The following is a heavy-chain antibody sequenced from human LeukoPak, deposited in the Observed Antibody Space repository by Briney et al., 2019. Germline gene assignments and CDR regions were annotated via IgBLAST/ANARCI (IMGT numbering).Heavy chain of an antibody. CDR1: GYTFTSYD. J-gene: IGHJ4*02. Sequence: ASVKVSCKASGYTFTSYDINWVRQATGQGLEWMGWMNPNSGNTGYAQKFQGRVTMTRNTSISTAYMELSSVTAADTAVYYCARGGGREPFDYWGQGTLVTVSS. D-gene: IGHD3-16*01. V-gene: IGHV1-8*01. CDR2: MNPNSGNT. CDR3: ARGGGREPFDY.